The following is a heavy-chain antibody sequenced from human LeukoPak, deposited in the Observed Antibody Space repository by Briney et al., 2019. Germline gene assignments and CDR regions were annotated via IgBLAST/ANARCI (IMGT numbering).Heavy chain of an antibody. J-gene: IGHJ2*01. CDR1: GDSISSSSYF. D-gene: IGHD2-15*01. Sequence: SETLSLTCTVSGDSISSSSYFWGWIRQSPGQGLEWIGTSYYTGNTYYNLSLKSRVTISLDTSRNQFSLRLTSVIVADTALYYCARMRSYWYFDLWGRGTLVAVSS. CDR2: SYYTGNT. CDR3: ARMRSYWYFDL. V-gene: IGHV4-39*07.